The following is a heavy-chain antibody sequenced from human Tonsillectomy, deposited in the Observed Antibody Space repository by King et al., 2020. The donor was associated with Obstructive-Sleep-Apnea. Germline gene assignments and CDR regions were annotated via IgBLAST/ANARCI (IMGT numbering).Heavy chain of an antibody. D-gene: IGHD1/OR15-1a*01. Sequence: VQLVESGAELKKPGASVKVSCKASGYTFTSYDINWVRQATGQGLEWMGWMNPNSGHTGYAQKYQGRVTMTRETSITTAYMELSSLRSEDTAVFYCARGTTIDYWGQGTLVTVSS. CDR3: ARGTTIDY. CDR2: MNPNSGHT. V-gene: IGHV1-8*01. J-gene: IGHJ4*02. CDR1: GYTFTSYD.